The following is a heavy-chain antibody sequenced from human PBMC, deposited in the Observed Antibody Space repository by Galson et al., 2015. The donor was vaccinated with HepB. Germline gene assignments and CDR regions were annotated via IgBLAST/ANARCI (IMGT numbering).Heavy chain of an antibody. J-gene: IGHJ6*02. Sequence: SLRLSCAASGFTFSSYWMHWVRQAPGKGLVWVSRINSDGSSTSYADSVKGRFTISRDNAKNTLYLQMNSLRAEDTAVYYCAREPGYSSDISYGMDVWGQGTTVTVSS. V-gene: IGHV3-74*01. CDR2: INSDGSST. CDR3: AREPGYSSDISYGMDV. D-gene: IGHD6-19*01. CDR1: GFTFSSYW.